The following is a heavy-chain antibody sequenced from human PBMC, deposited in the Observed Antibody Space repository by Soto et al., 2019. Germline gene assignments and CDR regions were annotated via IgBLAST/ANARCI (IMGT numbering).Heavy chain of an antibody. J-gene: IGHJ4*02. CDR1: GGTFSSYT. V-gene: IGHV1-69*02. CDR3: ARGGEDRPYFDY. CDR2: IIPILGIA. D-gene: IGHD2-15*01. Sequence: QVQLVQSGAEVKKPGSSVKVSCKASGGTFSSYTISWVRQAPGQGLEWMGRIIPILGIANYAQKFQGTVTITADKSTNTAYMERSSLRSEDTAVYYCARGGEDRPYFDYWGQGTLVTDSS.